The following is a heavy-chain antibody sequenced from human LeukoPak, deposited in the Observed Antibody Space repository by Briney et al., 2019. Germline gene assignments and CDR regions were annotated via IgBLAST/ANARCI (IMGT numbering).Heavy chain of an antibody. J-gene: IGHJ3*02. CDR1: GYSFSTYW. D-gene: IGHD6-13*01. CDR3: ARIPAAGSLKGAFDI. V-gene: IGHV5-51*01. CDR2: IYPGDSDT. Sequence: GESLKISCKGSGYSFSTYWIAWVRQLPGKGLEWMGIIYPGDSDTRYSPSFQGQVTISADKSTITAYLQWSSLKASDTAMYYCARIPAAGSLKGAFDIWGQGTMVTVS.